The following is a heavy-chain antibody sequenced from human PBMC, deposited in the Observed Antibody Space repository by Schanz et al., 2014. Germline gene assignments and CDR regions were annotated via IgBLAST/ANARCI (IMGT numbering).Heavy chain of an antibody. CDR3: TRMSLRRGDYGGLDV. J-gene: IGHJ6*02. D-gene: IGHD3-10*01. V-gene: IGHV4-59*08. CDR1: GVSISSFY. Sequence: QVQLQESGPGLVRPSETLSLTCTVSGVSISSFYWSWIRQSPGQGLEYFGYIYGGGGPSYNPPFKGRATMTFDTSRNPFSRNPTPVSAADTAVYYCTRMSLRRGDYGGLDVWGQGTTVTVSS. CDR2: IYGGGGP.